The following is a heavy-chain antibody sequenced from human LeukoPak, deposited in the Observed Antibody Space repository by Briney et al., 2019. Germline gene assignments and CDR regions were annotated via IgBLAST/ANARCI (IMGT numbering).Heavy chain of an antibody. CDR2: MYYGGSD. J-gene: IGHJ4*02. D-gene: IGHD3-10*01. V-gene: IGHV4-39*01. Sequence: PSETLSLTCTVSGGPIGSDSYYWGWIRQPPGKGLEWIGTMYYGGSDYYNPSLKSRVAIMPDRSKNQFSLRVTSVTAADTAVYYCARHFRAVGNYGSGSYYDYFDFWGQGTLVTVSS. CDR3: ARHFRAVGNYGSGSYYDYFDF. CDR1: GGPIGSDSYY.